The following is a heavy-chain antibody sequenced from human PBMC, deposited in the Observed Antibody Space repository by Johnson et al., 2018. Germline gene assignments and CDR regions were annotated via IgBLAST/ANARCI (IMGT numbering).Heavy chain of an antibody. CDR1: GFTFSDYY. CDR3: ARAPPASGSDYGVSACDI. Sequence: QVQLVQSGGGLVKPGGSLRLSCAASGFTFSDYYMSWIRQAPGKGLEWVSYISSSGSTIYYADSVKGRFTISRDNAKSSLYLQMNSLRAEDTAVYYCARAPPASGSDYGVSACDIWGQGTMVTVAS. CDR2: ISSSGSTI. D-gene: IGHD3-10*01. J-gene: IGHJ3*02. V-gene: IGHV3-11*04.